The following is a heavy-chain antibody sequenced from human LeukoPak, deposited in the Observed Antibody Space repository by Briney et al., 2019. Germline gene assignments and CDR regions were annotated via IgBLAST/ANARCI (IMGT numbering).Heavy chain of an antibody. CDR1: GYTFTTYG. CDR3: AKSGRGYSYGDFAY. CDR2: INSYNGDT. Sequence: ASVKVSCKASGYTFTTYGIMWVRQAPGQGLEWMGWINSYNGDTHYAQNLQGRVTMTTDTSTSTAYMELRSLRVEETALYYCAKSGRGYSYGDFAYWGQGTLVTVSS. V-gene: IGHV1-18*01. J-gene: IGHJ4*02. D-gene: IGHD5-18*01.